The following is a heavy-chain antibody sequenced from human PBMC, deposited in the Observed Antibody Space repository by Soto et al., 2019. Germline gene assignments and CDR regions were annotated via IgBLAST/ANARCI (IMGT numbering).Heavy chain of an antibody. CDR3: ARGQGGSQGSYYYGMDA. D-gene: IGHD1-26*01. CDR1: GFTFSSYA. CDR2: ISYDGSNK. J-gene: IGHJ6*02. V-gene: IGHV3-30-3*01. Sequence: PGGSLRLSCAASGFTFSSYAMHWVRQAPGKGLEWVAVISYDGSNKYYADSVKGRFTISRDNSKNTLYLQMNSLRAEDTAVYYCARGQGGSQGSYYYGMDAWGQGTTVTVSS.